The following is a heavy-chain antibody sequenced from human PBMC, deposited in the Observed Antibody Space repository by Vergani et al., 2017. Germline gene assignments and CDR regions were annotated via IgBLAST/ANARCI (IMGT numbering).Heavy chain of an antibody. J-gene: IGHJ4*02. CDR3: ARAPYSNYLLYFDY. V-gene: IGHV4-30-2*01. CDR2: IYHSGST. D-gene: IGHD4-11*01. Sequence: QVQLQESGPGLVKPSETLSLTCAVSGYSISSGGYSWSWIRQPPGKGLEWIGYIYHSGSTYYNPSLKSRVTISVDRSKNQFSLKLSSVTAADTAVYYCARAPYSNYLLYFDYWGQGTLVTVSS. CDR1: GYSISSGGYS.